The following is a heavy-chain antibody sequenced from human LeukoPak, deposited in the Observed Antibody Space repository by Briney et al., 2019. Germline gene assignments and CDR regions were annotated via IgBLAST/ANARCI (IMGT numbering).Heavy chain of an antibody. CDR3: ARAEWFGVVTGAFDI. J-gene: IGHJ3*02. Sequence: GGSLRLSCAASGFKFNDYGMNWVRQAPGKGLEWVAFIVFNGSNKYYSDSVKGRFTISRDNSKDTLYLQLNSLRPEDSAVYYCARAEWFGVVTGAFDIWGQGTMVTVSS. CDR1: GFKFNDYG. V-gene: IGHV3-30*02. D-gene: IGHD3-10*01. CDR2: IVFNGSNK.